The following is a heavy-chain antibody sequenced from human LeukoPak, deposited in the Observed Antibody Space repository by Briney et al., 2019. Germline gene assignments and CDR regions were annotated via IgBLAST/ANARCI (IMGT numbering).Heavy chain of an antibody. CDR3: ARDRQPTENPVWFGELFPSPGFDP. Sequence: SGGSLRLSCAASGFTFSSYAMSWVRQAPGKGLEWVSGISWNSGRIGYADSVKGRFTISRDNAKNSLYLQMNSLRAEDTAVYYCARDRQPTENPVWFGELFPSPGFDPWGQGTLVTVSS. CDR1: GFTFSSYA. J-gene: IGHJ5*02. V-gene: IGHV3-9*01. D-gene: IGHD3-10*01. CDR2: ISWNSGRI.